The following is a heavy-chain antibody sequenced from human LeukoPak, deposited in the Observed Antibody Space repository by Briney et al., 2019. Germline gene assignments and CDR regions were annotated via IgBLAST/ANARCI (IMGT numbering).Heavy chain of an antibody. Sequence: SETLSLTCTVSGGSISSSSYYWGWIRQPAGKGLEWIGSFYYSGSTYSNPSLKSRLTISVDTSKNQFSLKLSSVTAADTAVYYCARHRPDYGDYVAYFDYWGQGALVTVSS. CDR3: ARHRPDYGDYVAYFDY. J-gene: IGHJ4*02. CDR2: FYYSGST. V-gene: IGHV4-39*01. CDR1: GGSISSSSYY. D-gene: IGHD4-17*01.